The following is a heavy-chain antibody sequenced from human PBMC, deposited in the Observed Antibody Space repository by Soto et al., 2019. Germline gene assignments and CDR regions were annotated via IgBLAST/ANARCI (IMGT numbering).Heavy chain of an antibody. CDR2: ISGDGSTI. CDR3: ARIYVSGIAGFDP. Sequence: GGSLRLSCAASGFTFSNYFMHWVRQVPGEGLVWVSRISGDGSTISYADSVKGRFTISRDNAKNTLYLQMNSLRVEDTAVYYCARIYVSGIAGFDPWGQGTLVTVSS. J-gene: IGHJ5*02. CDR1: GFTFSNYF. D-gene: IGHD1-20*01. V-gene: IGHV3-74*01.